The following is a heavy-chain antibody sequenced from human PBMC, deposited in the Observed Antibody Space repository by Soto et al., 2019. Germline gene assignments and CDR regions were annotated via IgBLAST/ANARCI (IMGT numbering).Heavy chain of an antibody. J-gene: IGHJ6*02. D-gene: IGHD2-2*01. CDR2: IIPILGLA. V-gene: IGHV1-69*08. CDR3: AREQYQRLSNGMDV. CDR1: GGTFSSHT. Sequence: QVQLVQSGAEVKKPGSSVKVTCKASGGTFSSHTINWVRQAPGQGLEWMGRIIPILGLANYAQKFQGRVTLIADKSTSTAYMERSSLRSEDTAVYYCAREQYQRLSNGMDVWGQGTTVTVSS.